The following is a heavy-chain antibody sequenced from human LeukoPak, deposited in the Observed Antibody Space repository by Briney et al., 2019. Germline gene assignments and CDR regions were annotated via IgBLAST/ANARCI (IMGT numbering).Heavy chain of an antibody. CDR3: ATEAGRDSSGYYDNY. V-gene: IGHV1-18*01. D-gene: IGHD3-22*01. CDR1: GYTFIGYG. J-gene: IGHJ4*02. CDR2: ISAHNGNT. Sequence: GASVKVSCKASGYTFIGYGINWVRQAPGQGLEWMGWISAHNGNTNYAQKFQGRVTMTTDTSTSTAYMELSSLRSEDTAVYYCATEAGRDSSGYYDNYWGQGTLVTVSS.